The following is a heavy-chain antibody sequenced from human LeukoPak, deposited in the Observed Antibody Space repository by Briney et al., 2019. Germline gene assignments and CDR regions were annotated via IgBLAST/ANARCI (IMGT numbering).Heavy chain of an antibody. D-gene: IGHD5-18*01. Sequence: SETLSLTCTVSGYSISSGYYWGWIRQPPGKGLEWIGSIYHSGSTYYNPSLKSRVTISVDTSKNQFSLKLSSVTAADTAVYYCARGYSHPDYWGQGTLVTVSS. CDR1: GYSISSGYY. J-gene: IGHJ4*02. CDR2: IYHSGST. CDR3: ARGYSHPDY. V-gene: IGHV4-38-2*02.